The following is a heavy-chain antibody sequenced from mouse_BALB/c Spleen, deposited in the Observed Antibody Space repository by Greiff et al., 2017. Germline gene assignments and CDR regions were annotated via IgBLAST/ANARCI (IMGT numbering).Heavy chain of an antibody. CDR1: GFTFSSYG. Sequence: EVKLVESGGDLVKPGGSLKLSCAASGFTFSSYGMSWVRQTPDKRLEWVATISSGGSYTYYPDSVKGRFTISRDNAKNTLYLQMSSLKSEDTAMYYCARHKYGNYDYYARDYWGQGTSVTVSS. J-gene: IGHJ4*01. CDR3: ARHKYGNYDYYARDY. D-gene: IGHD2-10*02. V-gene: IGHV5-6*01. CDR2: ISSGGSYT.